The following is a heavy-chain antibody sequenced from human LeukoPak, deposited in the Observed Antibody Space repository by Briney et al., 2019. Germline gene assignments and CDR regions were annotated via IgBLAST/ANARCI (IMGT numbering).Heavy chain of an antibody. CDR3: ARGLPTLPPDY. D-gene: IGHD3-16*01. Sequence: GGSLRLSCAASGFPFSSYAMYWVRQAPGKGLVWVARIHGDGDNISYADSVRGRFTISRDNAKDTLYLHMNSLRPEDTAVYYCARGLPTLPPDYWGQGTLVTVSS. CDR2: IHGDGDNI. CDR1: GFPFSSYA. J-gene: IGHJ4*02. V-gene: IGHV3-74*01.